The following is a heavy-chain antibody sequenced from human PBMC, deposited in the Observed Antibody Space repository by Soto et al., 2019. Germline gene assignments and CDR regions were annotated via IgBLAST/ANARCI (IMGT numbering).Heavy chain of an antibody. J-gene: IGHJ6*02. Sequence: GGSLRLSCAASGFTVSSNYMSWVRQAPGKGLEWVSVIYSGGSTYYADSVKGRFTISRDNSKNTLYLQMNSLRAEDTAVYYCARMGRVGATPFYYYYGMDVWGQGTTVTVSS. CDR1: GFTVSSNY. D-gene: IGHD1-26*01. CDR3: ARMGRVGATPFYYYYGMDV. V-gene: IGHV3-53*01. CDR2: IYSGGST.